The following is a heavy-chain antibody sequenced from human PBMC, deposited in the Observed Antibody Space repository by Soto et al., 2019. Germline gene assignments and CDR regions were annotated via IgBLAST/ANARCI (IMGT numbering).Heavy chain of an antibody. CDR2: ISYYGSIN. CDR1: GFTFSSYG. CDR3: AKRGYSGYDLGHFDY. Sequence: GGSLRLSCAASGFTFSSYGMHWVRQAPGKGLEWVAFISYYGSINYYADSVKGRFTISRDISKNTLFLQMNSLRAEDTVVYYCAKRGYSGYDLGHFDYWGQGTLVTVSS. J-gene: IGHJ4*02. D-gene: IGHD5-12*01. V-gene: IGHV3-30*18.